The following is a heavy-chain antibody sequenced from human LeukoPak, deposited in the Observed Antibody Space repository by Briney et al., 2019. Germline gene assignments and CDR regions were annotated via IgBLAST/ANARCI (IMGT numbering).Heavy chain of an antibody. Sequence: SETLSLTCAVYGGSFSGYYWSWIRQPPGKGLEWIGEINHSGSTNYNPSLKSRVTISVDTSKKQFSLKLSSVTAADTAVYYCASQVELRRPYFDYWGQGTLVTVSS. CDR3: ASQVELRRPYFDY. CDR2: INHSGST. D-gene: IGHD1-7*01. J-gene: IGHJ4*02. CDR1: GGSFSGYY. V-gene: IGHV4-34*01.